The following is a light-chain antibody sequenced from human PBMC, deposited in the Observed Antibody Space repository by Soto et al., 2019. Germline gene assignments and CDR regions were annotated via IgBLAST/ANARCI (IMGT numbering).Light chain of an antibody. CDR2: DAS. CDR1: QNINNY. Sequence: DLQMTQSPSSLTASVGDRVTITCQASQNINNYLNWYQQKPGRAPKLLIYDASNLEAGVPSRFRGSGSGTDFTFTISRLQPEDIATYYCQQYEILPTFGQGTRLEIK. V-gene: IGKV1-33*01. CDR3: QQYEILPT. J-gene: IGKJ5*01.